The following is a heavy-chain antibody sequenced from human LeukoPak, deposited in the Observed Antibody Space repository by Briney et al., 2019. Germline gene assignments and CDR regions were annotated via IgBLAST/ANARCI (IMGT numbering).Heavy chain of an antibody. CDR1: GGTFSSYA. CDR3: ASRDGYNFGSIDY. CDR2: IIPIFGTA. V-gene: IGHV1-69*13. Sequence: SVKVSCKASGGTFSSYAISWVRQAPGQGLEWMGGIIPIFGTANYAQKFRGRVTITADESTSTAYMELSSLRSEDTAVYYCASRDGYNFGSIDYWGQGTLVTVSS. J-gene: IGHJ4*02. D-gene: IGHD5-24*01.